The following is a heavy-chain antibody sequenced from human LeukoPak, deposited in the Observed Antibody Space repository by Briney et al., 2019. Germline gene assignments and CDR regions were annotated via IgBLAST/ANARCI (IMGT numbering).Heavy chain of an antibody. CDR2: ISYDGSNK. V-gene: IGHV3-30*03. CDR3: AATYYDFWSGYSLTPWFDP. D-gene: IGHD3-3*01. Sequence: GGSLRLSCAASGFTFSSYGMHWVRQAPGKGLEWVAVISYDGSNKYYADSVKGRFTISRDNSKNTLYLQMNSLRAEDTAVYYCAATYYDFWSGYSLTPWFDPWGQGTLVTVSS. J-gene: IGHJ5*02. CDR1: GFTFSSYG.